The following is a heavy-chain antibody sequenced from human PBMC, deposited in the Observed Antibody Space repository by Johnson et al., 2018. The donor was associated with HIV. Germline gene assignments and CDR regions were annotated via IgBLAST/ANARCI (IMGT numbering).Heavy chain of an antibody. CDR1: GFTFSSYA. Sequence: EVQLVESGGGVVQPGRSLRLSCAASGFTFSSYAMHWVRQAPGKGLEWMAVIYSGGSTYYADSVKGRFTISRDNSKNTLYLQMNSLRVEDTAVYYCASEVRGVLDIWGQGTMVTVSS. CDR2: IYSGGST. V-gene: IGHV3-66*01. CDR3: ASEVRGVLDI. J-gene: IGHJ3*02. D-gene: IGHD3-10*01.